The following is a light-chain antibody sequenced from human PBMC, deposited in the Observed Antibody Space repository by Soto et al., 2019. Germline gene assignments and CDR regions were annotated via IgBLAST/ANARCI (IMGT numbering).Light chain of an antibody. CDR3: PHSYCPPLT. CDR1: QSVSSD. CDR2: GAS. Sequence: GMTQSPGTLSVSPGERATLSCRASQSVSSDLAWYQQKPGQAPRLLIYGASTRATGIPARFSGSGSGTDFTLTISSLQPEDFATYYSPHSYCPPLT. V-gene: IGKV3-15*01. J-gene: IGKJ4*01.